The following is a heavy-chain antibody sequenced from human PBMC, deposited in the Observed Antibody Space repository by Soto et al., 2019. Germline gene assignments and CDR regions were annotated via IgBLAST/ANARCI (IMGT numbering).Heavy chain of an antibody. CDR2: IYPGDSDT. CDR3: ARRMTGVSPLHYFYCMDV. D-gene: IGHD3-10*01. CDR1: GYSFTSYW. J-gene: IGHJ6*02. V-gene: IGHV5-51*01. Sequence: PGESLKSSCKGSGYSFTSYWIGRARQTPGKGLEWMGLIYPGDSDTRYSPSFQCQVTISADKSISTAYLQWSSLKTSDTATYSCARRMTGVSPLHYFYCMDVWGQGPTVTVSS.